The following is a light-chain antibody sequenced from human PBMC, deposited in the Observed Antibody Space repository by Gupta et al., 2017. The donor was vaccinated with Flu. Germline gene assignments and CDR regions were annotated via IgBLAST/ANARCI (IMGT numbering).Light chain of an antibody. CDR1: GWQKQD. V-gene: IGLV3-25*03. J-gene: IGLJ3*02. Sequence: GDGWQKQDAYWYRQKPDQGPVLVIYKDRDTPPGIPERVCGSSSETTITVTMSSGEAEDVADDYCQSEVRSGTSGVFGGGTKLTVL. CDR2: KDR. CDR3: QSEVRSGTSGV.